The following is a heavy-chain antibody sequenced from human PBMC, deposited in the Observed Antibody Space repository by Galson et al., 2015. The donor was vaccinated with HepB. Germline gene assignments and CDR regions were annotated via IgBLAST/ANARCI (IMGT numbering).Heavy chain of an antibody. CDR3: ARDVSLRRGGVAPPTYDAFDF. V-gene: IGHV3-33*08. CDR1: GFTFNSYG. J-gene: IGHJ3*01. D-gene: IGHD3-3*01. Sequence: SLRLSCAASGFTFNSYGMQWVRQAPGKGLEWVAVIWYGDDYKNYTDSVKGRFTVSRDNSKNMLYLQINSVTVEDTAVYYCARDVSLRRGGVAPPTYDAFDFWGQGTLVTVSS. CDR2: IWYGDDYK.